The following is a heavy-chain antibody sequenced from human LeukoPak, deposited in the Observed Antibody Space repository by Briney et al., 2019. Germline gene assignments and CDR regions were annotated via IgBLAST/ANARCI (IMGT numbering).Heavy chain of an antibody. CDR3: ARAPPLAYCSSTSCYASYYYYMDV. CDR2: IRYDGSNK. CDR1: GFTFSSYG. J-gene: IGHJ6*03. D-gene: IGHD2-2*01. V-gene: IGHV3-30*02. Sequence: GGSLRLSCAASGFTFSSYGMHWVRQAPGKGLEGVAFIRYDGSNKYYADSVKGRFTISRDNSKNTLYLQMNSLRAEDTAVYYCARAPPLAYCSSTSCYASYYYYMDVWGKGTTVTISS.